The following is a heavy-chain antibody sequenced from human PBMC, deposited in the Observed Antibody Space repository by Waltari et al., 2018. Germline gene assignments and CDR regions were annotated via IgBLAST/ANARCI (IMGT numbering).Heavy chain of an antibody. Sequence: DVHLVESGGGLVQPRGSLRLSCTVSGFTFGSHWMHWVRQVPGKGLVWFSRIDDDGSSAIYADSVKGRFTVSRDNAKNTLYLEMNNLKAEDTAVYYCASDCCGSGYRIHYWGQGTLVNVSS. CDR1: GFTFGSHW. V-gene: IGHV3-74*01. D-gene: IGHD3-3*01. J-gene: IGHJ4*02. CDR3: ASDCCGSGYRIHY. CDR2: IDDDGSSA.